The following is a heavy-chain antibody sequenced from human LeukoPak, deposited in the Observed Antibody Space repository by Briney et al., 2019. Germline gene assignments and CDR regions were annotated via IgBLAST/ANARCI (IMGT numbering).Heavy chain of an antibody. D-gene: IGHD3-10*01. V-gene: IGHV4-39*07. Sequence: SETLSLTCTVSGGSISSGGYYWSWIRQPPGKGLEWIGSIYYSGSTYYNPSLKSRVTISVDTSKNQFSLKLSSVTAADTAVYYCARGPGITMVRGSGPWYWGQGTLVTVSS. J-gene: IGHJ4*02. CDR3: ARGPGITMVRGSGPWY. CDR1: GGSISSGGYY. CDR2: IYYSGST.